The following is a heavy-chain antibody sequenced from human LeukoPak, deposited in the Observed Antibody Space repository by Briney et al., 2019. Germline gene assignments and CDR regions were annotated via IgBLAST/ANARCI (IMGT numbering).Heavy chain of an antibody. V-gene: IGHV4-39*02. CDR1: GDSISSSHYY. D-gene: IGHD4-11*01. CDR3: VRDYSNFVQGD. Sequence: SETLSLTCTVSGDSISSSHYYWGWIRQSPGKGLEWIGSIYSGGETHYNPSLNSRVTIFLDTSKNRFSLNLISVTATGTAVYYCVRDYSNFVQGDWGQGTLVTVSS. J-gene: IGHJ4*02. CDR2: IYSGGET.